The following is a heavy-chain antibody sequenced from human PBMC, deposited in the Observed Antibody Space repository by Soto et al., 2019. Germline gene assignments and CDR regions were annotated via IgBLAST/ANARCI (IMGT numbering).Heavy chain of an antibody. V-gene: IGHV4-31*03. CDR2: IYYSGST. CDR1: GGSISSGGYY. Sequence: QVQLQESGPGLVKPSQTLSLTCTVSGGSISSGGYYWSRIRQHPGKGLEWIGNIYYSGSTYYNPSPTSRVTISVATSTTPFSLKLSSVPAADTAVYYCARVGSYHSTAFDIWGQGTMVTVSS. D-gene: IGHD3-10*01. CDR3: ARVGSYHSTAFDI. J-gene: IGHJ3*02.